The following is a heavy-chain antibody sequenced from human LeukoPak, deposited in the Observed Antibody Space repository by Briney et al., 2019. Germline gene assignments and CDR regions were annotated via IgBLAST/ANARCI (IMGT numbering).Heavy chain of an antibody. J-gene: IGHJ4*02. CDR2: ISGGSGGST. CDR3: AKDLRSTAGGIDY. Sequence: PGGSLRLSCAASGFTFSSYAMSWVRQAPGKGLAWVSTISGGSGGSTYYADSVKGRFTISRDNSKNTLYLQMNSLRAEDTAVYYCAKDLRSTAGGIDYWGQGTLVTVSS. CDR1: GFTFSSYA. D-gene: IGHD2-2*01. V-gene: IGHV3-23*01.